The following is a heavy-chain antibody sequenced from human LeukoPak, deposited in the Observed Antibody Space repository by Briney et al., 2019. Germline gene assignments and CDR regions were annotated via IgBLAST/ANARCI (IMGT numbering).Heavy chain of an antibody. CDR2: IYYSGST. V-gene: IGHV4-59*01. Sequence: PSETLSLTCTVSVGSISSYYWSWIRQPPGKGLEWIGYIYYSGSTNYNPSLKSRVTISVDTSKNQFSLKLSSVTAADTAVYYCARDQPLPDYWGQGTLVTVSS. J-gene: IGHJ4*02. CDR3: ARDQPLPDY. CDR1: VGSISSYY.